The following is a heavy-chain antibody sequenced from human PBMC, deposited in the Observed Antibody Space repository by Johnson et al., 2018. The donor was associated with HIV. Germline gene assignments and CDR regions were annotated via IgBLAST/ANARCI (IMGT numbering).Heavy chain of an antibody. CDR2: IGTAGDT. CDR3: ARAGGSSLAFDI. D-gene: IGHD6-6*01. CDR1: GFTFSSYD. J-gene: IGHJ3*02. V-gene: IGHV3-13*01. Sequence: VQLVESGGGLVQPGGSLRLSCAASGFTFSSYDMHWVRQATGKGLEWVSAIGTAGDTYYPGSVKGRFTISRENAKNTLYLQMGSLRAEDMAVYYCARAGGSSLAFDIWGQGTMVTVSS.